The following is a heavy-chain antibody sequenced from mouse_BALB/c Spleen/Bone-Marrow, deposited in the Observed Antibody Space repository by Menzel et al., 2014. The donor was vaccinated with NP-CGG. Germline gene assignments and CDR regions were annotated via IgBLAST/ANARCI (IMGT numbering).Heavy chain of an antibody. CDR2: FYPYNDVT. J-gene: IGHJ1*01. V-gene: IGHV1-14*01. D-gene: IGHD1-1*01. CDR3: ARKFYYFGSSPYWYFDV. CDR1: GYTFTSYV. Sequence: EVQLQQSGPELVTPGASVKMSCKASGYTFTSYVMHWVKQKPGQGLEWIGYFYPYNDVTNYNEKFKGKATLTSDKSSSTAYMELSSLTSEDSAVYYCARKFYYFGSSPYWYFDVWGAGTTVTVSS.